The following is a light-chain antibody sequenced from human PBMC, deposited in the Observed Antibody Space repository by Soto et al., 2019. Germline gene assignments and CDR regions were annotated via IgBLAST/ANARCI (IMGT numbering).Light chain of an antibody. CDR1: QSIGSW. CDR3: QQHNTYST. Sequence: DIQMTQSPSTLSATAGDRVTITCRASQSIGSWLAWYQQKPGKAPKLLIYKASSLESGVPSRFSGSGSGTEFTLTISSLQPDDFATYYCQQHNTYSTFGQGTKVDI. V-gene: IGKV1-5*03. J-gene: IGKJ1*01. CDR2: KAS.